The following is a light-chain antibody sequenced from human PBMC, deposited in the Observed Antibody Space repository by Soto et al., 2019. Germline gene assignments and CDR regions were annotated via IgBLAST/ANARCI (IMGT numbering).Light chain of an antibody. CDR3: QQHNDWPRT. CDR1: QSVANN. V-gene: IGKV3-15*01. CDR2: GAS. Sequence: EIVMTQSPVTLSLSPGDRATLSCRASQSVANNLAWFQQRPGRAPRLLVYGASATATGIPARFSGSGAGTEFTLTSSSLQSEDFAFYYCQQHNDWPRTFGQGTKVEIK. J-gene: IGKJ1*01.